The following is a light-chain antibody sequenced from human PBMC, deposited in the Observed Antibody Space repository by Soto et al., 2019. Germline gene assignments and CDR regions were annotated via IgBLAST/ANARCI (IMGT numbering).Light chain of an antibody. J-gene: IGKJ1*01. CDR2: KAS. V-gene: IGKV1-5*03. CDR3: HQRQSRPRT. Sequence: DTEMTQAPSAPSASVGDRVPITSRASQSLSSWLAWYQQKPGKAPKLLIYKASSLESRVPSRFSGSGSGTDFTLTISDVQPEDFALYYCHQRQSRPRTFGQGTKVDIK. CDR1: QSLSSW.